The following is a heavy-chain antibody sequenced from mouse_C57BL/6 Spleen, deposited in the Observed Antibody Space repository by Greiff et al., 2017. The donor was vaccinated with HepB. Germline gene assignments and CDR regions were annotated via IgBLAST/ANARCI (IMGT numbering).Heavy chain of an antibody. V-gene: IGHV5-6*01. CDR2: ISSGGSYT. CDR3: ESRYDFFDY. J-gene: IGHJ2*01. CDR1: GSTFISYG. D-gene: IGHD2-4*01. Sequence: EVQLQQSGGDLLKPGGSLKLSCEASGSTFISYGMFWVRQTPEKRLEWVATISSGGSYTYYPDSVKGRFTISRDNAKNTLYLQMSSLKSEDTAMYGGESRYDFFDYCGQGTTLTVSS.